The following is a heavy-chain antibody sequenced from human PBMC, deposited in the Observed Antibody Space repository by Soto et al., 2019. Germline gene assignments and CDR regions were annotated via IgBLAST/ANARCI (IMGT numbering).Heavy chain of an antibody. J-gene: IGHJ5*02. CDR1: GGTFSSYA. CDR3: AREVVETSSLWLDP. Sequence: GASVKVSCKASGGTFSSYAISWVRQAPGQGLEWMGGIIPIFGTANYAQKFQGRVTITADESTSTAYMELSSLRSDDTAVYYCAREVVETSSLWLDPWGQGTLVSVSS. CDR2: IIPIFGTA. D-gene: IGHD6-6*01. V-gene: IGHV1-69*13.